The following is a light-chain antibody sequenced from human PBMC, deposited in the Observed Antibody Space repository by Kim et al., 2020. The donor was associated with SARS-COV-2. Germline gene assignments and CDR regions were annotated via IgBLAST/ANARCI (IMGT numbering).Light chain of an antibody. J-gene: IGLJ2*01. CDR1: KLGDKY. V-gene: IGLV3-1*01. CDR2: QDS. Sequence: SYELTQPPSVSVSPGQTASITCSGDKLGDKYACWYQQKPGQSPVLVIYQDSKRPSGIPERFSGSNSGNTATPTISGTQAMDEADYYCQAWDSIVVFGGGTQLTVL. CDR3: QAWDSIVV.